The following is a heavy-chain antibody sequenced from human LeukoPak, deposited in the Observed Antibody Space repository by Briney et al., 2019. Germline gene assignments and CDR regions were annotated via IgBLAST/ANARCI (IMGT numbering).Heavy chain of an antibody. Sequence: GASVQVSCKASGGTFSSYAINWVRQAPGQGPEWMGGIIPIFGRANYAQKFQGRVTMTTDESTSTAYMELSSLRSEDTAVYYCARVFARSGEISGSYFYYWGQGTLVTVSS. D-gene: IGHD1-26*01. CDR3: ARVFARSGEISGSYFYY. J-gene: IGHJ4*02. CDR2: IIPIFGRA. CDR1: GGTFSSYA. V-gene: IGHV1-69*05.